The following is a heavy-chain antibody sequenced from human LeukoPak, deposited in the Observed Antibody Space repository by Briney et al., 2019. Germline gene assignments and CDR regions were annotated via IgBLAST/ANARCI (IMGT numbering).Heavy chain of an antibody. Sequence: VGSLRLSCAASGFTFSRFSIKWVRQAPGRGLEWLSYISSSSSPMYYAASVKGRFTISRDNARNSLYLQMNSLRDEDTAVYYCARGLGDGYNPFDYWGQATLVTVSS. V-gene: IGHV3-48*02. J-gene: IGHJ4*02. D-gene: IGHD5-24*01. CDR2: ISSSSSPM. CDR3: ARGLGDGYNPFDY. CDR1: GFTFSRFS.